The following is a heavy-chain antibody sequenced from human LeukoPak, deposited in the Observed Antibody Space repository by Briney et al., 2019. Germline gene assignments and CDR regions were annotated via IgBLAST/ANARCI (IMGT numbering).Heavy chain of an antibody. CDR2: ISYDGSNK. CDR3: ARDRSLSVAGTFDF. Sequence: GRSLRLSCAASGFTFSSYGMHWVRQAPGKGLEWVAVISYDGSNKYYADSVKGRFTISRDNSKNTLYLQMNSLRAEDTAVYYCARDRSLSVAGTFDFWGQGSLVTVSS. J-gene: IGHJ4*02. D-gene: IGHD6-19*01. V-gene: IGHV3-30*03. CDR1: GFTFSSYG.